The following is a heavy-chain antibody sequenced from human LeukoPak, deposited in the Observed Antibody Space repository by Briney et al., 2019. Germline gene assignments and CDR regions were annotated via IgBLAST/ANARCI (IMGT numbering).Heavy chain of an antibody. Sequence: ASVKVSCKASGYTFTAHYMHWVRQAPGQGLEWMGWINPDSGGTNYAQKFQGRVTMTRDTSISTAYMELSSLRSDDTAVYYCARDVDSSWYTNPSDYWGQGTLVTVSS. D-gene: IGHD6-13*01. J-gene: IGHJ4*02. CDR1: GYTFTAHY. V-gene: IGHV1-2*02. CDR3: ARDVDSSWYTNPSDY. CDR2: INPDSGGT.